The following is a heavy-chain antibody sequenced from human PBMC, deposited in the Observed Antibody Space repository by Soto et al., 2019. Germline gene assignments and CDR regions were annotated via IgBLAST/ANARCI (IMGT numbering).Heavy chain of an antibody. V-gene: IGHV4-59*08. Sequence: PSETLSLTCTVSGGSISSYYWSWIRQPPGKGLEWIGYIYYSGSTNYNPSLKSRVTISVDTSKNQFSLKLSSVTAADTAVYYCARRPSVDYYDSSGYYFDYWGQGTQVTVSS. CDR2: IYYSGST. CDR1: GGSISSYY. D-gene: IGHD3-22*01. J-gene: IGHJ4*02. CDR3: ARRPSVDYYDSSGYYFDY.